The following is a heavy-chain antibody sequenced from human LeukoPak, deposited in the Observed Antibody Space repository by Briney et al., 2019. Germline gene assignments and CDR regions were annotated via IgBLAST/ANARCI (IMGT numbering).Heavy chain of an antibody. CDR1: GYTFTGYY. J-gene: IGHJ4*02. D-gene: IGHD3-3*01. V-gene: IGHV1-2*02. Sequence: VASVKVSCKASGYTFTGYYMHWVRQAPGQGLEWMGWINPNSGGTNYAQKFQGRVTMTRDTSISTAYMELSRLRSDDTAVYYCARGSITIFGVVILPDYWGQGTLVTVSS. CDR3: ARGSITIFGVVILPDY. CDR2: INPNSGGT.